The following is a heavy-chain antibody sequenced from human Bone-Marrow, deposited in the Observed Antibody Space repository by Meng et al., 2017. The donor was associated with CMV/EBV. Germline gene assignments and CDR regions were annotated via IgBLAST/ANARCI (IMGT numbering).Heavy chain of an antibody. Sequence: SETLSLTCTVSGGSVSSGSYYWSWIRQPPGKGLEWIGYIYYSGSTNYNPSLKSRVTISVDTSKNQFSLKLSSVTAADTAVYYCGREVYYYDSSGYVDWGQGTLVTVSS. V-gene: IGHV4-61*01. J-gene: IGHJ4*02. CDR1: GGSVSSGSYY. CDR3: GREVYYYDSSGYVD. D-gene: IGHD3-22*01. CDR2: IYYSGST.